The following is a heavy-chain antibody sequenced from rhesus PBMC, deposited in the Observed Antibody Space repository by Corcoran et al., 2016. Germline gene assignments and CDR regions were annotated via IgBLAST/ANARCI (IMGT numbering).Heavy chain of an antibody. D-gene: IGHD4-29*01. CDR3: ARDTVAIDFDY. V-gene: IGHV4-127*01. CDR2: IGGSSGST. CDR1: GYSLSSGYG. Sequence: QVQLQESGPGLVKPSEPLSLTCAGSGYSLSSGYGWSRIRLPPGKGLEWIGYIGGSSGSTNYNPSLKSRVTISKDTSKNQFSLKLSSVTAADTAVYYCARDTVAIDFDYWGQGVLVTVSS. J-gene: IGHJ4*01.